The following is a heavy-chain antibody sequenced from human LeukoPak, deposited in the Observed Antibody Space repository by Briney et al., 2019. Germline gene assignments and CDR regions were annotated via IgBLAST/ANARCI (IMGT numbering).Heavy chain of an antibody. Sequence: GGSLRLSCAASGFTFSSYTMNWVRQAPGKGLEWVSSISSGGTYIYYADSVKGRFTISRDNAKNSLYLQMNSLRAEDTAVYYCTRDGGVTLVRGVIILDYYYYMDVWGKGTTVTVSS. CDR2: ISSGGTYI. J-gene: IGHJ6*03. CDR3: TRDGGVTLVRGVIILDYYYYMDV. D-gene: IGHD3-10*01. CDR1: GFTFSSYT. V-gene: IGHV3-21*01.